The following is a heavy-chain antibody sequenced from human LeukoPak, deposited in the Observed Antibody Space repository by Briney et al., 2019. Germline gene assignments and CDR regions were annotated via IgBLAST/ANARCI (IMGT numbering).Heavy chain of an antibody. CDR1: GGSFSGYD. Sequence: PSETLSLTCAVYGGSFSGYDWSWIRQPPGKGLEWIGEINHSGSANYNPSLKSRVTISVDTSKNQFSLKLRSVTAADTAVYYCASGGADSGSLFDYWGQGTLVTVSS. CDR3: ASGGADSGSLFDY. J-gene: IGHJ4*02. V-gene: IGHV4-34*01. D-gene: IGHD5-12*01. CDR2: INHSGSA.